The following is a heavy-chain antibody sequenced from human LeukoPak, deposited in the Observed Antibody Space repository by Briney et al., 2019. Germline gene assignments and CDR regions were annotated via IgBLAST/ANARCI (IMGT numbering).Heavy chain of an antibody. Sequence: PSETLSLTCAVYGGSFSGYYWSWIRQPPGKGLEWIGEINHSGSTNYNPSLKSRVTISVDTSKNQFSLKLSSVTAADTAVYYCARDMDIVVVPAATAYFDYWGQGTLVTVSS. CDR2: INHSGST. J-gene: IGHJ4*02. D-gene: IGHD2-2*03. CDR3: ARDMDIVVVPAATAYFDY. CDR1: GGSFSGYY. V-gene: IGHV4-34*01.